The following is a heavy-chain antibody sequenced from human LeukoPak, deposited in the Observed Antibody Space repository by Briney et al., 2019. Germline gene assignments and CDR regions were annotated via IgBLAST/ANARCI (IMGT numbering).Heavy chain of an antibody. CDR2: IYHSGST. CDR3: AREDSSGSYYVY. D-gene: IGHD1-26*01. CDR1: GYSISSGYY. Sequence: PSETLSLTCTVSGYSISSGYYWGWIRQPPGKGLEWIGSIYHSGSTYYNPSLKSRVTISVDTSKNQFSLKLSSVTATDTAVYYCAREDSSGSYYVYWGQGTLVTVSS. J-gene: IGHJ4*02. V-gene: IGHV4-38-2*02.